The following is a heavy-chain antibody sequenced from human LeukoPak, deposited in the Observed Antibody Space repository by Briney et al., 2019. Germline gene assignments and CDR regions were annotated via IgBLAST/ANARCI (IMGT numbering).Heavy chain of an antibody. D-gene: IGHD6-19*01. CDR1: GFTFSSYS. CDR3: ARGGRKAVAGTPNWFDP. CDR2: ISSSSSTI. V-gene: IGHV3-48*01. Sequence: GGSLRLSCAASGFTFSSYSMNWVRQAPGKGLEWVSYISSSSSTIYYADSVKGRFTISRDSAKNSLYLQMNSLRAEDTAVYYCARGGRKAVAGTPNWFDPWGQGTLVTVSS. J-gene: IGHJ5*02.